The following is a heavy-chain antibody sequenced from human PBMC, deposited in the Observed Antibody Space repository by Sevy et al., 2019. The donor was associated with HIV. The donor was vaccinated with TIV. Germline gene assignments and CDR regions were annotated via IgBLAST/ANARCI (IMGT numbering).Heavy chain of an antibody. D-gene: IGHD3-22*01. J-gene: IGHJ3*02. V-gene: IGHV3-11*01. CDR1: GFTLSDYY. CDR2: MSGSDDSGGDDTI. Sequence: GGSLRLSCTASGFTLSDYYISWIRQAPGKGLQWISYMSGSDDSGGDDTIYYADAVKGRFTISRDNAKNSLYLQMSSLRADDTAVYYCAGGRFDSTGSFDAFDIWGRGTLVTVSS. CDR3: AGGRFDSTGSFDAFDI.